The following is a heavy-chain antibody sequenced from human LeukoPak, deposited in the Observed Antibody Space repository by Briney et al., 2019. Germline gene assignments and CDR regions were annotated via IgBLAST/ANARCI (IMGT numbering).Heavy chain of an antibody. CDR3: ARDGSGSLHTKAYYFDY. CDR1: GGTFSSYA. D-gene: IGHD3-10*01. V-gene: IGHV1-69*05. Sequence: ASVKVSCKASGGTFSSYAISWVRQAPGQGLEWMGGIIPIFGTANYAQKFQGRVTITTDESTSTAYVELSSLRSEDTAVYYCARDGSGSLHTKAYYFDYWGQGTLVTVSS. CDR2: IIPIFGTA. J-gene: IGHJ4*02.